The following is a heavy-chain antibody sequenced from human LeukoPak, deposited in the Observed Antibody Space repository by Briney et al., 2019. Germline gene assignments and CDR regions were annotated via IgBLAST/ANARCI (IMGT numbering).Heavy chain of an antibody. CDR3: AKDWPAAASAFDY. CDR2: INPSGGGT. V-gene: IGHV1-46*01. J-gene: IGHJ4*02. CDR1: GGTFSSYA. D-gene: IGHD6-13*01. Sequence: ASVKVSCKASGGTFSSYAISWVRQAPGQGLEWMGLINPSGGGTSYAQKFQGRVTMTRDTSTSTVYMELSSLRSEDTAVYYCAKDWPAAASAFDYWGQGTLVTVSS.